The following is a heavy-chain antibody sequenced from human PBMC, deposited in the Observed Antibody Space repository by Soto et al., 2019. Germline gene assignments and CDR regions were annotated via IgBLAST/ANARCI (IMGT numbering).Heavy chain of an antibody. CDR3: AKDAGRIVVVVANWFDP. J-gene: IGHJ5*02. Sequence: PGGSLRLSCAASGFTFSSYGMHWVRQAPGKGLEWVAVISYDGSNKYYADSVKGRFTISRDNSKNTLYLQMNSLRAEETAVYYCAKDAGRIVVVVANWFDPWGQGTLVTVSS. CDR1: GFTFSSYG. CDR2: ISYDGSNK. D-gene: IGHD2-15*01. V-gene: IGHV3-30*18.